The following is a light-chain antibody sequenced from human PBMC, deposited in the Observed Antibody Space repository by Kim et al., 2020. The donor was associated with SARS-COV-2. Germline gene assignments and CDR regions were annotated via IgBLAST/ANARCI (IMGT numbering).Light chain of an antibody. J-gene: IGKJ2*01. CDR3: QQYSHWPPYT. Sequence: EIVMTPSPATLSVSPGERVTLSCRASQSVDSNLAWYQQKPGQAPRLLIYGASTRATDIPARFSGSGSGTEFTLIISSLQSEDFAVYYCQQYSHWPPYTFGQGTKLEI. CDR1: QSVDSN. V-gene: IGKV3-15*01. CDR2: GAS.